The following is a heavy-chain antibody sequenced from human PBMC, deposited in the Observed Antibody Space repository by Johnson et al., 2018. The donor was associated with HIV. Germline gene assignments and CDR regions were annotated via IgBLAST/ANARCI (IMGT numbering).Heavy chain of an antibody. D-gene: IGHD3-3*01. CDR3: ARDKGPGFLEWLPRTDGFDI. J-gene: IGHJ3*02. CDR1: GLTVSHNY. CDR2: ISGCGGSP. V-gene: IGHV3-23*04. Sequence: VQLVESGGGLVQPGGSLRLSCAASGLTVSHNYMSWVRQAPGKGLEWVSGISGCGGSPYYADSGKGRFTISRDNSKNTMYLQMNSLRADDTAVYYFARDKGPGFLEWLPRTDGFDIWGPGKMVTVSS.